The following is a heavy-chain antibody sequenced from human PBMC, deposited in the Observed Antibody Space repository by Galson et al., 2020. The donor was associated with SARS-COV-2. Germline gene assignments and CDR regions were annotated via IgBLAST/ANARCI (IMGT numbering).Heavy chain of an antibody. Sequence: GGSLRLSCAASGFPFSSHAVHWVRQAPGKGLEWVAQIFYDGSDKYYGDSVKGRFTISRDGSRNMVYLQMNNLKVDDTAVYYCARDGQLSSGWAFDYWGQGTLVTVSS. J-gene: IGHJ4*02. CDR3: ARDGQLSSGWAFDY. V-gene: IGHV3-33*01. CDR2: IFYDGSDK. CDR1: GFPFSSHA. D-gene: IGHD6-19*01.